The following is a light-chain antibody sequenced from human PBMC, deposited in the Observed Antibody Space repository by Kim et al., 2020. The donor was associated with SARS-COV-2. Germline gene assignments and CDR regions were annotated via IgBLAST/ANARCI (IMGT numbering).Light chain of an antibody. CDR3: QQYNNWPST. J-gene: IGKJ4*01. CDR2: AAS. CDR1: QSVSSN. V-gene: IGKV3-15*01. Sequence: SVSPGERATLSCRASQSVSSNLAWYQQKPGQAPRHLIYAASTGATGIPARFSGSGSGTEFTLTISRLQSEDFAVYYCQQYNNWPSTFGGGTKVEI.